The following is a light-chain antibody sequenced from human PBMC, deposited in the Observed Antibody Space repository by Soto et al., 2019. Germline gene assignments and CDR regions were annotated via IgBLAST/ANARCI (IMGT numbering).Light chain of an antibody. CDR1: RDISVY. CDR2: DAS. V-gene: IGKV1-33*01. CDR3: QQYDNFPPYT. J-gene: IGKJ2*01. Sequence: DIQMTQSPSSLSASVGDRVTITWQASRDISVYLNWYQQKPGKPPKLLVYDASNLQTGVPSRFSGSGSGTHFTFTISSLQPEDIATYYCQQYDNFPPYTFGQGTKLEIK.